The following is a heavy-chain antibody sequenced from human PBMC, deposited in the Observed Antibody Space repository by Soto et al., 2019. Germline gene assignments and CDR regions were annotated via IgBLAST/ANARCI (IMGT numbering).Heavy chain of an antibody. V-gene: IGHV4-31*03. Sequence: PSETLSLTCTVSGGSISSGGYYWSWIRQQPGKGLEWIGYIYHSGSTYYNPSLKSRVTISVDTSKNQFSLKLSSVTAADTAVYSCATGYYYDSRNANYFYYGMDVWGQGTPVTVSS. CDR3: ATGYYYDSRNANYFYYGMDV. D-gene: IGHD3-22*01. CDR1: GGSISSGGYY. J-gene: IGHJ6*02. CDR2: IYHSGST.